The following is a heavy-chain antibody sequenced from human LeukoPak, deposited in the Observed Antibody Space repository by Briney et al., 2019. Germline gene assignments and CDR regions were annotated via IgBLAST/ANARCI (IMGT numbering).Heavy chain of an antibody. V-gene: IGHV4-59*01. CDR1: GGSISSYY. J-gene: IGHJ4*02. CDR3: ARDGEGAALDY. CDR2: IYYSGST. Sequence: SETLSLTCTVSGGSISSYYWSWIRQPPGKGLEWIGYIYYSGSTNYNPSLKSRVTISVDTSKYQFSLKLSSVTAADTAVYYCARDGEGAALDYWGQGTLVTVSS. D-gene: IGHD6-13*01.